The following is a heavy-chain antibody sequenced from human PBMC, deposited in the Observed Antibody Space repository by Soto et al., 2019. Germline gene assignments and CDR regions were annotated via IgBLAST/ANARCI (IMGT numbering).Heavy chain of an antibody. Sequence: PSETLSLTCTVSGGSISSSSYYWGWIRQPPGKGLEWIGSIYYSGSTYYNPSLKSRVTISVDTSKNQFSLKLSSVTAADTAVYYCARHRIDDILPLWLWYFDYWGQGTLVTVSS. J-gene: IGHJ4*02. CDR3: ARHRIDDILPLWLWYFDY. D-gene: IGHD5-18*01. CDR2: IYYSGST. V-gene: IGHV4-39*01. CDR1: GGSISSSSYY.